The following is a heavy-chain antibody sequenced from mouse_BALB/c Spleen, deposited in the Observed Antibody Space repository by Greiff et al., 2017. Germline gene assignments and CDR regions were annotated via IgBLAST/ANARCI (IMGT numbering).Heavy chain of an antibody. J-gene: IGHJ2*01. Sequence: VQLQQSGPGLVQPSQCLSITCTVSGFSLTSYGIHWVRQSPGKGLEWLGVIWSGGSTDYNAAFISRLSISKDNSKSQVFFKMNSLQANDTAVYYCARGDGYYYFDYWGQGTTLTVSS. V-gene: IGHV2-2*02. CDR1: GFSLTSYG. CDR3: ARGDGYYYFDY. D-gene: IGHD2-3*01. CDR2: IWSGGST.